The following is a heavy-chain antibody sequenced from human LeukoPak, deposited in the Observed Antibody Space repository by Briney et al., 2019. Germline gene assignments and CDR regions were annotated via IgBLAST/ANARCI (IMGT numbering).Heavy chain of an antibody. CDR2: IYYSGST. Sequence: SETLTLTCTVSGGSITTYYWSWIRQSPGKGLEWIGYIYYSGSTNYNPSLKSRVSISAVTSKKQFSLKLSSVTAADTAVYYCASRLRFLEEVVFDIWGQGTMVTVSS. J-gene: IGHJ3*02. D-gene: IGHD3-3*01. V-gene: IGHV4-59*01. CDR1: GGSITTYY. CDR3: ASRLRFLEEVVFDI.